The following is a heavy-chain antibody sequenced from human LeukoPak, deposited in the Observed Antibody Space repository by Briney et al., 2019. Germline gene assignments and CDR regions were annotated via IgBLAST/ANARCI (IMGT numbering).Heavy chain of an antibody. CDR1: GYTFTSYG. D-gene: IGHD2-15*01. Sequence: ASVKVSCKASGYTFTSYGISWVRQAPGQGLEWMGWISAYNGNTNYAKKLQGRVTMTTDTSTSTAYMELRSLRSDDTAVYYCARLTLGYCSGGSCYPPLDWGQGTLVTVSS. CDR2: ISAYNGNT. V-gene: IGHV1-18*01. CDR3: ARLTLGYCSGGSCYPPLD. J-gene: IGHJ4*02.